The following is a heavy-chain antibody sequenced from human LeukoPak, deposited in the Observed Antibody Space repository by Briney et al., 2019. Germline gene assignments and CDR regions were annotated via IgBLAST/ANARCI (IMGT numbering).Heavy chain of an antibody. D-gene: IGHD1-26*01. CDR3: AKKGSPSGSHDAFDI. CDR1: GFTFRIYA. V-gene: IGHV3-23*01. Sequence: GGSLRLSCAASGFTFRIYAMSWVRQAPGKGLEWVSAISGSGGSTYYADSVKGRFTISRDNSKNTLYLQMNSLRAEDTAVYYCAKKGSPSGSHDAFDIWGQGTMVTVSS. CDR2: ISGSGGST. J-gene: IGHJ3*02.